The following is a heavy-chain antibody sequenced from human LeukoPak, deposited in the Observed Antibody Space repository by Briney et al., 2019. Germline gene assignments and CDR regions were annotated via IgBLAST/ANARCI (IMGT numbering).Heavy chain of an antibody. J-gene: IGHJ4*02. V-gene: IGHV1-8*03. CDR3: VGYASGSFDY. CDR2: MNPDNGNT. CDR1: GYSFTNYD. Sequence: ASVKVSCKASGYSFTNYDINWVRQASGQGLEWMGWMNPDNGNTDYAQKFQGRVTITTNSSESTAYMELSSLRSEDTAVYYCVGYASGSFDYWGQGTLVSVSS. D-gene: IGHD6-19*01.